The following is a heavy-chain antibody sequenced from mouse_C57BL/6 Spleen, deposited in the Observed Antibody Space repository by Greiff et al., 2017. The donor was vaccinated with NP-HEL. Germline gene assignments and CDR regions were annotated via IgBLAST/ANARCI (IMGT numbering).Heavy chain of an antibody. V-gene: IGHV1-50*01. Sequence: VQLQQSGAELVKPGASVKLSCKASGYTFTSYWMQWVKQRPGQGLEWIGEIDPSDSYTNYNQKFKGKATLTVDTSSSTAYMQLSSLTSEDSAVYYCACYYDYDDAMDYWGQGTSVTVSS. CDR2: IDPSDSYT. D-gene: IGHD2-4*01. CDR3: ACYYDYDDAMDY. J-gene: IGHJ4*01. CDR1: GYTFTSYW.